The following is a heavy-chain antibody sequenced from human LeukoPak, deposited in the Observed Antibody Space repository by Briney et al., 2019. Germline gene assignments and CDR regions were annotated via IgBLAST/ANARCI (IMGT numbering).Heavy chain of an antibody. D-gene: IGHD1-7*01. J-gene: IGHJ4*02. V-gene: IGHV4-61*02. CDR1: GGSISSGSYY. Sequence: PSGTLSLTCTVSGGSISSGSYYWSWIRQPAGKGLEWIGRIYTSGSTNYNPSLKSRVTISVDTSKNQFSLKLSSVTAADTAVYYCARGQRPYNWNYTVVPPGVWGQGTLVTVSS. CDR3: ARGQRPYNWNYTVVPPGV. CDR2: IYTSGST.